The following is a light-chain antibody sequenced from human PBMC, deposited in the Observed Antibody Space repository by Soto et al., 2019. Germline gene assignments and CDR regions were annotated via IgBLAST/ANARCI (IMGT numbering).Light chain of an antibody. Sequence: IQLTQSPSSLSSSVGDRVNITCRASQGMSSYLSWYQQKPGKAPKLLIYSASTLQSGVPSRFSGSGSGTGFILTISNLPPEDFATYYCQQLNSFPFTFGGGTRVEIK. J-gene: IGKJ4*01. CDR2: SAS. CDR3: QQLNSFPFT. V-gene: IGKV1-9*01. CDR1: QGMSSY.